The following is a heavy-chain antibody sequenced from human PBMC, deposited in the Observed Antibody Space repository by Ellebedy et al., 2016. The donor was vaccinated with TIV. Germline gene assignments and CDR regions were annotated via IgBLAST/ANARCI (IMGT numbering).Heavy chain of an antibody. J-gene: IGHJ6*02. V-gene: IGHV1-3*04. CDR1: GHIFTTYG. Sequence: ASVKVSCXASGHIFTTYGIHWVRQAPGQRPEWMGWINTGNGNTKYSQKFQGGITITRDTSATIAYMELSGLMSEDTAVYYCATREWQDPMDVWGQGTTVTVSS. CDR3: ATREWQDPMDV. CDR2: INTGNGNT. D-gene: IGHD3-3*01.